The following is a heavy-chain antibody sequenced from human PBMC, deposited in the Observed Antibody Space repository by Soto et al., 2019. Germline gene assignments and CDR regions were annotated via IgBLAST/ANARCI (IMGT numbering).Heavy chain of an antibody. CDR2: ISSSSSYI. J-gene: IGHJ6*03. Sequence: EVQLVESGGGLVKPGGSLRLSCAASGFTFSSYSMNWVRQAPGKGLEWVSSISSSSSYIYYADSVKGRFTISGDKAKNSLYLQMNSLRAEDTAVYYCARVGRYCSSTSCYEDYYYYMDVWGKGTTVTVSS. D-gene: IGHD2-2*01. CDR1: GFTFSSYS. CDR3: ARVGRYCSSTSCYEDYYYYMDV. V-gene: IGHV3-21*01.